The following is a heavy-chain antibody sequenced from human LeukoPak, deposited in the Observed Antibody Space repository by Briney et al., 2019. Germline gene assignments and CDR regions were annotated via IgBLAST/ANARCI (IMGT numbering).Heavy chain of an antibody. V-gene: IGHV4-61*01. CDR1: GGSVSSGSYY. CDR2: IYYSGST. D-gene: IGHD2-2*01. Sequence: PSETLSLTCTVSGGSVSSGSYYWSWIRQPPGKGLEWIGYIYYSGSTNYNPSLKSRVTISVDTSKNQFSLKLSSVTAADTAVYYCARGTPPYDYYYMDVWGKGTTVTVSS. J-gene: IGHJ6*03. CDR3: ARGTPPYDYYYMDV.